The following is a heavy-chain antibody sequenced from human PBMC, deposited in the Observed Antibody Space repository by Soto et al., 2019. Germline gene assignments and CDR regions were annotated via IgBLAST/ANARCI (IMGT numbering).Heavy chain of an antibody. D-gene: IGHD6-13*01. CDR3: ARTMPAAGTFDY. CDR1: GFSLITGGVR. V-gene: IGHV2-70*04. Sequence: SGPTLVNPTQTLTLTCTFSGFSLITGGVRVSWIRQPPGQALEWLARIDGNNEKYYTTSLKIRLTISKDNSTNQVVLTISNMDPVDTGTYYCARTMPAAGTFDYLGQGARGTVAS. J-gene: IGHJ4*02. CDR2: IDGNNEK.